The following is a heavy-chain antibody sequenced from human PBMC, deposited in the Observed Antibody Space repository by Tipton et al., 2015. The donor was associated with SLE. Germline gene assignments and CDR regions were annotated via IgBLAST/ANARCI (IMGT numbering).Heavy chain of an antibody. J-gene: IGHJ6*02. CDR3: ARDGGQRVISGTYDFYYYGLDV. CDR2: ISHDGGA. CDR1: GGSVSRSSKY. D-gene: IGHD6-13*01. V-gene: IGHV4-39*07. Sequence: TLSLTCTVSGGSVSRSSKYWAWIRQPPGKGLEWIGEISHDGGANYNPSLESRGTISLETSKNQFSLKLTSVTAAGTAVYYCARDGGQRVISGTYDFYYYGLDVWGQGTTVTVSS.